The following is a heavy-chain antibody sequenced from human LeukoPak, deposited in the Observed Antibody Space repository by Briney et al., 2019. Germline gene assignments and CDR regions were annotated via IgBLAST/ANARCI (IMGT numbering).Heavy chain of an antibody. V-gene: IGHV4-34*01. CDR2: INHSGST. Sequence: PSETLSLTCAVYGGSFSGYYWSWIRQPPGKGLEWIGEINHSGSTNYNPSLKSRVTISVDTSKNQFSLKPSSVTAADTAVYYCARGGVFDYWGQGTLVTVSS. CDR1: GGSFSGYY. CDR3: ARGGVFDY. J-gene: IGHJ4*02. D-gene: IGHD3-16*01.